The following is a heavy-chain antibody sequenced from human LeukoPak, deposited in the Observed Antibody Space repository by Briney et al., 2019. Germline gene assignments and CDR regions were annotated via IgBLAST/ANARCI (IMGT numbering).Heavy chain of an antibody. CDR1: GFPFSSYD. J-gene: IGHJ4*02. D-gene: IGHD3-10*01. CDR2: ISASAVHI. CDR3: AKPYYSYSGSYGY. V-gene: IGHV3-23*01. Sequence: GGSLRLSCAASGFPFSSYDMSWVRRAPGKGLEWVSVISASAVHIFYADSVKGRFTISRDNSKNTLYLQMNSLRAEDTAVYYCAKPYYSYSGSYGYWGQGTLVTVSS.